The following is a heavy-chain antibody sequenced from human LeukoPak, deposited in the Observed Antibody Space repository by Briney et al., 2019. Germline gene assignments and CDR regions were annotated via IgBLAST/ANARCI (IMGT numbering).Heavy chain of an antibody. CDR2: ISSSGSTI. V-gene: IGHV3-11*01. Sequence: LSLTCAVYGGSFSGYYWSWIRQPPGKGLEWVSYISSSGSTIYYADSVKGRFTISRDNSKNTLYLQMNSLRGEDTAVYYCAKRSGHNYGYFDYWGQGILVTVSS. CDR1: GGSFSGYY. J-gene: IGHJ4*02. D-gene: IGHD5-18*01. CDR3: AKRSGHNYGYFDY.